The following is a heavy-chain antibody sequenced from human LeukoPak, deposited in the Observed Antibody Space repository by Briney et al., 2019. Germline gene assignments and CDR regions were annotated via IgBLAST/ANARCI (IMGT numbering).Heavy chain of an antibody. CDR3: AKGASSIAARPHYYYMDV. Sequence: GGSLRLSCAASGFTFSSYAMHWVRQAPGKGLEWVAFIRYDGSNKYYADSVKGRFTISRDNSKNTLYLQMNSLRAEDTAVYYCAKGASSIAARPHYYYMDVWGKGTTVTVSS. D-gene: IGHD6-6*01. V-gene: IGHV3-30*02. CDR2: IRYDGSNK. J-gene: IGHJ6*03. CDR1: GFTFSSYA.